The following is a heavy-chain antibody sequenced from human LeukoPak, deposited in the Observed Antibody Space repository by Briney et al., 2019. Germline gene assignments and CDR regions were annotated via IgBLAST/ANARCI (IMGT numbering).Heavy chain of an antibody. Sequence: PGGSLRLSCAASGFTFSSYAMSWVRQAPGKGLEWVSAISGSGGSTYYADSVKGRFTISRDNSKNTLYLQMNSLRAEDTAVYYCAKVHDSSGYYDDYFDYWGQGTLVTVPS. D-gene: IGHD3-22*01. CDR2: ISGSGGST. CDR1: GFTFSSYA. J-gene: IGHJ4*02. V-gene: IGHV3-23*01. CDR3: AKVHDSSGYYDDYFDY.